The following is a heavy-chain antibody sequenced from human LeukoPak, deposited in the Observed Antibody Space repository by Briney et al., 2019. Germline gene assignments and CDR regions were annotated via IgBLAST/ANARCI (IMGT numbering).Heavy chain of an antibody. CDR3: TRRVDTTRWYDP. Sequence: GGSLRLSCAASGFTFSTYWMHWVRQAPGEGLEWVSRISGDGSTTNYADSVKGRFTISRDNAKNTLYLQMNSLRAEDTAVYYCTRRVDTTRWYDPWGQGTLGTVS. V-gene: IGHV3-74*01. J-gene: IGHJ5*02. D-gene: IGHD2-15*01. CDR2: ISGDGSTT. CDR1: GFTFSTYW.